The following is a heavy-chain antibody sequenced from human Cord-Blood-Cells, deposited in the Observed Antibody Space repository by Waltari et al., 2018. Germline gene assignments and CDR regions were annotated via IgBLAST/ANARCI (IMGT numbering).Heavy chain of an antibody. Sequence: EVQLVQSGAEVKKTGESQKISCKRSGSSFTSYWIGWVGQMTGKGLEWMGIIYPGDSDTRYSPSFQGQVTISADKSISTAYLQWSSLKASDTAMYYCAKTYYYDSSGYYPYFDYWGQGTLVTVSS. CDR2: IYPGDSDT. D-gene: IGHD3-22*01. V-gene: IGHV5-51*01. CDR1: GSSFTSYW. J-gene: IGHJ4*02. CDR3: AKTYYYDSSGYYPYFDY.